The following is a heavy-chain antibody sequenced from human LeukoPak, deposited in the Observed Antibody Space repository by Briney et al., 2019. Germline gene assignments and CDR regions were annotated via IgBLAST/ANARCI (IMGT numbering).Heavy chain of an antibody. V-gene: IGHV3-21*01. CDR3: VRLRRNSDTSGYYYYYDF. CDR2: ISVRSNYI. Sequence: GGSLRLSCVASGYTFSSFSIDWVRQAPGKGLEWVSSISVRSNYIYYADSVRGRFSISRDDARDSLFLQMNSLRAEDTAVYYCVRLRRNSDTSGYYYYYDFWGQGTLVTVSS. J-gene: IGHJ4*02. CDR1: GYTFSSFS. D-gene: IGHD3-22*01.